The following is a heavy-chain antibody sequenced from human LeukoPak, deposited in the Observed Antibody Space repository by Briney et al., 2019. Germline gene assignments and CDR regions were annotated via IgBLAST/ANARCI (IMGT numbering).Heavy chain of an antibody. Sequence: SETLSLTCTVSGGSISSSSYYWGWIRQPPGKGLEWIGSIYYSGSTYYNPSLKSRVTISVDTSKNQFSLKLSSVTAADTAVYYCARETMQQLVLGRWFDPWGQGTLVTVSS. CDR1: GGSISSSSYY. CDR2: IYYSGST. D-gene: IGHD6-6*01. J-gene: IGHJ5*02. CDR3: ARETMQQLVLGRWFDP. V-gene: IGHV4-39*07.